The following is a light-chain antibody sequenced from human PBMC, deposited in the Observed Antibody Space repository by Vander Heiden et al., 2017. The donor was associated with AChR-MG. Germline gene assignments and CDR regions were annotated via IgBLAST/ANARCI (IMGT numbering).Light chain of an antibody. CDR1: QSISTY. J-gene: IGKJ2*01. Sequence: DIQMTQSPSSLSASVGSRVTITCRASQSISTYLNWYQQKPAKAPNLLIYAASSLQSGVPSRFSGSGSGTDFTLTISSLQPEDFATYYCQQSYSAPMYTFGQGTKLEIK. CDR3: QQSYSAPMYT. CDR2: AAS. V-gene: IGKV1-39*01.